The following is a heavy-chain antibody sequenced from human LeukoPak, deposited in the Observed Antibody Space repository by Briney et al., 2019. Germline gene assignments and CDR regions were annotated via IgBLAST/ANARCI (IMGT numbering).Heavy chain of an antibody. CDR2: IYYSGST. D-gene: IGHD2-8*01. V-gene: IGHV4-31*03. Sequence: SETLSLTCTVSGGSISSGGYYWSWIRQHPGKGLEWIGYIYYSGSTYYNPSLKSRVTISVDTSKNQFSLKLSSVTAADTAVYYCARGYGGYCTNGVCYEYYFDYWGQGTLVTVSS. CDR3: ARGYGGYCTNGVCYEYYFDY. J-gene: IGHJ4*02. CDR1: GGSISSGGYY.